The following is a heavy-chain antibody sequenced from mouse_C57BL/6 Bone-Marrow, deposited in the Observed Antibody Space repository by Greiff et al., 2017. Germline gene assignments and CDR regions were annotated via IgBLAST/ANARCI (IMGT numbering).Heavy chain of an antibody. V-gene: IGHV5-4*01. CDR2: ISDGGSYT. D-gene: IGHD2-1*01. Sequence: EVQGVESGGGLVKPGGSLKLSCAASGFTFSSYAMSWVRQTPEKRLEWVATISDGGSYTYYPDNVKGRFTISRDNAKNNLYLQMSHLKSEDTAMYYCARSIYFPYFDYWGQGTTLTVSS. CDR3: ARSIYFPYFDY. CDR1: GFTFSSYA. J-gene: IGHJ2*01.